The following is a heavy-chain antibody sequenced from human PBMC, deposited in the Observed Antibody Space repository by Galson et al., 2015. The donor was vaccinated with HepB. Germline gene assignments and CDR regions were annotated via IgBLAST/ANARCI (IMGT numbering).Heavy chain of an antibody. Sequence: LRLSCAVSGFTFSHYNMIWVRQAPGKGLEWVSSISSGGDYIYYGDAVKGRFTISRDNAKNSLHLQMNSLSAEDTAVYYCVRNPPLGTPFDYWGQGVLVTVSS. J-gene: IGHJ4*02. CDR2: ISSGGDYI. CDR3: VRNPPLGTPFDY. D-gene: IGHD3-16*01. V-gene: IGHV3-21*01. CDR1: GFTFSHYN.